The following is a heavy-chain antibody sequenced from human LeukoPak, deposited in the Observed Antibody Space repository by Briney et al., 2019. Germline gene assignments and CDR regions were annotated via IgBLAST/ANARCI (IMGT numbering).Heavy chain of an antibody. J-gene: IGHJ3*02. V-gene: IGHV3-73*01. CDR1: GFTFSGSA. CDR3: ARTLESNGFDM. D-gene: IGHD3-3*01. CDR2: IRSKPNNYAT. Sequence: AGGSLRLSCAASGFTFSGSAMHWVRQASGKGLEWVACIRSKPNNYATAYGASVKGRFTISRDDSKNTAHLQMDSLKTEDTALYYCARTLESNGFDMWGQGTMVTVSS.